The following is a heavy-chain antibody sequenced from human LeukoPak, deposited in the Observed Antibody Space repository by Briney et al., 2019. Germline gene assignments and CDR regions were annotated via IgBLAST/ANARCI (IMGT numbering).Heavy chain of an antibody. CDR1: GFTFSSYA. Sequence: GGCLRLSCAASGFTFSSYAMTWVRQAPGKGLEWVSIISASGLVAYYADSVKGRFTISRDNSNNTVFLQMKGLRDEDTALYYCAKAIYCSGGACHGIDFWGQGSLVTVSS. D-gene: IGHD2-15*01. CDR2: ISASGLVA. V-gene: IGHV3-23*01. J-gene: IGHJ4*02. CDR3: AKAIYCSGGACHGIDF.